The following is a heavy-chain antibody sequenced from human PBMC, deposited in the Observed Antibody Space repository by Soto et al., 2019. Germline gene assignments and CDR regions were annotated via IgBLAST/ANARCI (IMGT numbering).Heavy chain of an antibody. V-gene: IGHV3-23*01. CDR1: GFTFSSYA. J-gene: IGHJ6*02. CDR3: AQDPGGEYYYGMDV. Sequence: EVQLLESGGGLVQPGGSLRLSCAASGFTFSSYAMSWVRQAPGTGLEWVSAISGSGGSTYYADSVKGRFTISRDNSKSALYLQMNSLRAEDTAVYYCAQDPGGEYYYGMDVWGQGTTVTVSS. D-gene: IGHD3-16*01. CDR2: ISGSGGST.